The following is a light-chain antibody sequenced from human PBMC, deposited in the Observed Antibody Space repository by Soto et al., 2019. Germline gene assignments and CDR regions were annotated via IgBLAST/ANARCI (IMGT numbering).Light chain of an antibody. CDR3: QQYGTNPD. V-gene: IGKV1-5*03. CDR2: KAS. CDR1: QGISNW. J-gene: IGKJ4*01. Sequence: QSPPTVTAALGDRVTIACRASQGISNWLAWYQQKPGKAPKLLIYKASSLESGVPSRFSGSGSGTDFTLTSSSLQAEDVAIYYCQQYGTNPDFGGGTKV.